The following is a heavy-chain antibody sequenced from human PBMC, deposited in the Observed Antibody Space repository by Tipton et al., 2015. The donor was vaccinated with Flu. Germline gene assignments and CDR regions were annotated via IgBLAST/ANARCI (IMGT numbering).Heavy chain of an antibody. Sequence: TLSLTCAVYGGSFSGYYWSWIRQPPGKGLEWIGEINHSGSTNYNPSLKSRVTISVDTSKNQFSLKLSSVTAADTAVYYCARRTKGTMVRGVIVNWFDPWGQGILVTVSS. V-gene: IGHV4-34*01. J-gene: IGHJ5*02. CDR2: INHSGST. CDR3: ARRTKGTMVRGVIVNWFDP. CDR1: GGSFSGYY. D-gene: IGHD3-10*01.